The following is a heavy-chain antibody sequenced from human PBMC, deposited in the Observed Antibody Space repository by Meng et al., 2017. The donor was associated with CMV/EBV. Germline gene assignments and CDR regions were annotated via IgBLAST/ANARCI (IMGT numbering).Heavy chain of an antibody. CDR3: ARSTVTRRGPGAPNYYYYGMDV. CDR1: GGTFISYA. V-gene: IGHV1-69*10. D-gene: IGHD4-11*01. Sequence: SVQVSCKASGGTFISYAISWVRQAPGQGLEWMGGIIPILGIANYAQKFQGRVTITADKSTSTAYMELSSLRSEDTAVYYCARSTVTRRGPGAPNYYYYGMDVWGQGTTVTVSS. CDR2: IIPILGIA. J-gene: IGHJ6*02.